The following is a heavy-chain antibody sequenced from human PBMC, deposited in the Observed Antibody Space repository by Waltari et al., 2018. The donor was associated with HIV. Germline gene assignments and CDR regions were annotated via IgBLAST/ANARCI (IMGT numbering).Heavy chain of an antibody. CDR2: INHRRNT. V-gene: IGHV4-34*01. Sequence: QVQLQQWGAGLLKPSETLSLTCAVYGEPFDGYYWSWIRHPPGKRLEWMGEINHRRNTNSNPSRKGRLTMSVDASKNQFSLNLNSVTAADTGVYYCARTALCLRPVYYFDYWGQGALVTVSS. CDR3: ARTALCLRPVYYFDY. J-gene: IGHJ4*02. D-gene: IGHD1-20*01. CDR1: GEPFDGYY.